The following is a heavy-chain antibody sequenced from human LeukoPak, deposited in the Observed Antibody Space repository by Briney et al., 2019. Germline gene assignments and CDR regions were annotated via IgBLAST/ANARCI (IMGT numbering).Heavy chain of an antibody. V-gene: IGHV3-74*01. Sequence: PGGSLRLSCAGSGFTFKNYAMHWVRQAPGKGLVWVSRINSDGSSTSYADSVKGRFTISRDNAKNTLYLQMNSLRAEDTAVYYCARGGGSGSGGSCYGVGCAFDIWGQGTMVTVSS. J-gene: IGHJ3*02. CDR2: INSDGSST. CDR1: GFTFKNYA. CDR3: ARGGGSGSGGSCYGVGCAFDI. D-gene: IGHD2-15*01.